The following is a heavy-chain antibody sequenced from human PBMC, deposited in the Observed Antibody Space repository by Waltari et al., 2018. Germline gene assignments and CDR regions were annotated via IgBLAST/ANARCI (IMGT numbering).Heavy chain of an antibody. CDR3: ARRWTSDWSDP. V-gene: IGHV1-18*01. J-gene: IGHJ5*02. CDR1: GYTFNSYG. Sequence: QLVQSDAEVKKPGASVKVSCKTSGYTFNSYGINWVRQAPGQGLDSMGWISAYTGNPPYAQNFQGRVTMTRDTSTNTAYLELRGLTSDDTAVYYCARRWTSDWSDPWGQGTLVTVSS. CDR2: ISAYTGNP.